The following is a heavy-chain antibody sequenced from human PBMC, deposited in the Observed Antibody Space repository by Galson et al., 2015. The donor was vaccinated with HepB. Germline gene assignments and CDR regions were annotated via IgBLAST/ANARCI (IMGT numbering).Heavy chain of an antibody. CDR1: GYTFSSYG. D-gene: IGHD6-19*01. CDR3: ARGVSVVSGPSGWYGGWFDP. V-gene: IGHV1-2*02. J-gene: IGHJ5*02. CDR2: VNPHSAGT. Sequence: SVKVSCKVSGYTFSSYGISWVRQAPGQGLEWMGWVNPHSAGTDFAQKFQGRVTMTGDTSISTAYMELSSLRSDDTAVYYCARGVSVVSGPSGWYGGWFDPWGQGTLVTVSS.